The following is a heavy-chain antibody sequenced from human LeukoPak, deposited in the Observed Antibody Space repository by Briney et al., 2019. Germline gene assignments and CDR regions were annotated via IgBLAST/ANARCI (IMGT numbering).Heavy chain of an antibody. CDR3: ARRPHLYYYYYYMDV. D-gene: IGHD3-3*02. CDR2: IYYSGST. CDR1: GGSINGYY. Sequence: SETLSLTCTVSGGSINGYYWSWIRQPPGKGLEWIGYIYYSGSTNYNPSLKSRVTISVDTSKNQFSLKLSSVTAADTAVYYCARRPHLYYYYYYMDVWGKGTTVTISS. J-gene: IGHJ6*03. V-gene: IGHV4-59*12.